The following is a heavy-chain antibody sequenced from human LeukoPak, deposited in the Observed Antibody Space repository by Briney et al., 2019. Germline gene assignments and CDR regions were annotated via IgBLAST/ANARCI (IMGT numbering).Heavy chain of an antibody. CDR2: IYYSGST. V-gene: IGHV4-59*01. J-gene: IGHJ4*02. CDR1: GGSISSYY. CDR3: ARDSAWQAPDH. Sequence: TSETLSLTCTVSGGSISSYYWSWIRQPPGKGLEWIGYIYYSGSTNYNPSLKSRVTISVDTSKNQFSLKLSSVTAADTALYYCARDSAWQAPDHWGQGTLVTVSS. D-gene: IGHD5-12*01.